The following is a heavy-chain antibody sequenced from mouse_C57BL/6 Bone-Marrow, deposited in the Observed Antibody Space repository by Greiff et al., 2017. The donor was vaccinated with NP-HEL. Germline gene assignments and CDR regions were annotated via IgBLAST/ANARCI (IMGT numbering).Heavy chain of an antibody. Sequence: VQLQQSGPGLVQPSQRLSITCTVSGFSLTSYGVHWVRQSPGKGLEWLGVLWSGGSTVYNAAFISRLSISKDNSKSQVFFKMNSLQADDTAIYYCARPLWAYWGQGTLVTVSA. CDR3: ARPLWAY. D-gene: IGHD1-1*02. J-gene: IGHJ3*01. CDR2: LWSGGST. V-gene: IGHV2-2*01. CDR1: GFSLTSYG.